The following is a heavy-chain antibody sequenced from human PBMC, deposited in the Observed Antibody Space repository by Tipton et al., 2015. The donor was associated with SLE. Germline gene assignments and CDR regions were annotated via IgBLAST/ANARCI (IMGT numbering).Heavy chain of an antibody. D-gene: IGHD7-27*01. Sequence: TLSLTCTVSGGSISSGSYFWTWVRAPAGKGLEWVGHIFTSGSTNYNPSLKSRVTISVDTSKTHFSLRLNSVTAADTAVYYCARGGLGSDLRGSIYFGSWGQGTLVTVSS. J-gene: IGHJ4*02. CDR2: IFTSGST. CDR3: ARGGLGSDLRGSIYFGS. CDR1: GGSISSGSYF. V-gene: IGHV4-61*09.